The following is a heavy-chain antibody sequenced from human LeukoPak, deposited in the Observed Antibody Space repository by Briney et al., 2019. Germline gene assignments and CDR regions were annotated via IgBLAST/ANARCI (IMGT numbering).Heavy chain of an antibody. D-gene: IGHD3-10*01. Sequence: SETLSLTCTVSGGSISSSSYYWGWIRQPPGKGLEWIGEINHSGSTNYNPSLKSRVTISVDTSKNQFSLKLSSVTAADTAVYYCARYPRRAYYGSGSRRWFDYWGQGTLVTVSS. CDR3: ARYPRRAYYGSGSRRWFDY. CDR1: GGSISSSSYY. CDR2: INHSGST. J-gene: IGHJ4*02. V-gene: IGHV4-39*07.